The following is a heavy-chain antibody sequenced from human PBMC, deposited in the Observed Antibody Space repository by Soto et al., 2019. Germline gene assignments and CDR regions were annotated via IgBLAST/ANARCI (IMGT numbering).Heavy chain of an antibody. Sequence: SETLSLTCTVSVGSISSYYWSWIRQPPGKGLEWIGYIYYSGSTNYNPSLKSRVTISVDTSKNQFSLKLSSVTAADTAVYYCARDLASGYDLYYYYYMDVWGKGTTVTVSS. CDR1: VGSISSYY. CDR2: IYYSGST. D-gene: IGHD5-12*01. V-gene: IGHV4-59*01. CDR3: ARDLASGYDLYYYYYMDV. J-gene: IGHJ6*03.